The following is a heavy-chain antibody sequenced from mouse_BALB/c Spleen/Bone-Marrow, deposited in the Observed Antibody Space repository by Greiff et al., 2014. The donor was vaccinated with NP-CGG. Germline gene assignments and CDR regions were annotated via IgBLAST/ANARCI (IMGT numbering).Heavy chain of an antibody. D-gene: IGHD3-2*01. V-gene: IGHV1-67*01. CDR2: ISTYSANT. Sequence: QVPLQQSGPELGSPGVSVKISCKAFGYTFTDYAIHWVKQSHSKSLEWIGIISTYSANTNYNQKFKGKATMTVDKSSSTAYMELARLTFEDSAIYFCARDISGYVRAMDYWGQGTSVTVSS. CDR3: ARDISGYVRAMDY. CDR1: GYTFTDYA. J-gene: IGHJ4*01.